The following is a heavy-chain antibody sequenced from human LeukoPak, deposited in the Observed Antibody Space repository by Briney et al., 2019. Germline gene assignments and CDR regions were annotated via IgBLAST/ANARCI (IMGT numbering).Heavy chain of an antibody. CDR2: ISYDGSIS. CDR3: AKDRAYDSSG. V-gene: IGHV3-30*18. Sequence: GGSLRLSCAASGFTFSSYAMSWVRQAPGKGLEWVAVISYDGSISFYADSVKGRFTISRDNSKNTLYLQMNSLRPEDTALYHCAKDRAYDSSGWGQGTLVTVSS. D-gene: IGHD3-22*01. J-gene: IGHJ4*02. CDR1: GFTFSSYA.